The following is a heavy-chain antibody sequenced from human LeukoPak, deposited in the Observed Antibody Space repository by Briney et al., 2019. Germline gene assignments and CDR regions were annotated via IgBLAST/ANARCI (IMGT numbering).Heavy chain of an antibody. J-gene: IGHJ4*02. CDR2: INPNSGGT. CDR3: ARGGVSWWPGPRVTIDFDY. V-gene: IGHV1-2*06. Sequence: ASVKVSCKASGYTFTGYYMHWVRQAPGQGLEWMGRINPNSGGTNYAQKFQGRVTITRNTSISTAYMELSSLRSEDTAVYYCARGGVSWWPGPRVTIDFDYWGQGTLVTVSS. CDR1: GYTFTGYY. D-gene: IGHD2-21*01.